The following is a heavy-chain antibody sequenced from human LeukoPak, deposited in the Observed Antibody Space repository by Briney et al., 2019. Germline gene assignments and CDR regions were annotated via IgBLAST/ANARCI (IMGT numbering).Heavy chain of an antibody. J-gene: IGHJ4*02. CDR3: AKGGLYSSSSIDY. V-gene: IGHV3-53*01. CDR2: IYSGGST. Sequence: GGSLRLSCAASGFTVSSNYMSWVRQAPGKGLEWVSVIYSGGSTYYADSVKGRFTISRDNSKNTLYLQMNSLRAEDTAVYYCAKGGLYSSSSIDYWGQGTLVTVSS. D-gene: IGHD6-6*01. CDR1: GFTVSSNY.